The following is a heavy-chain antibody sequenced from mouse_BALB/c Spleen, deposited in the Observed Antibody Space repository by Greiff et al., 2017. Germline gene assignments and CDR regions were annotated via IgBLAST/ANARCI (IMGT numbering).Heavy chain of an antibody. J-gene: IGHJ4*01. Sequence: VKVVESGAELVRPGTSVKISCKASGYTFTNYWLGWVKQRPGHGLEWIGDIYPGGGYTNYNEKFKGKATLTADTSSSTAYMQLSSLTSEDSAVYFCARRPYYRYGDYAMDYWGQGTSVTVSS. D-gene: IGHD2-14*01. CDR3: ARRPYYRYGDYAMDY. CDR1: GYTFTNYW. CDR2: IYPGGGYT. V-gene: IGHV1-63*02.